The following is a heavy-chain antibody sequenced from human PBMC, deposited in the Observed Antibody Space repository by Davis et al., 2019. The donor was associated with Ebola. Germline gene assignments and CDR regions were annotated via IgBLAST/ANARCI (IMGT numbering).Heavy chain of an antibody. V-gene: IGHV3-53*01. Sequence: GESLKISCAVSGFTFSSYWMSWVRQAPGKGLEWVSVIYSGGSTYYADSVKGRFTISRDNSKNTLYLQMNSLRAEDTAVYYCARPSSGYEASFDYWGQGTPVTVSS. J-gene: IGHJ4*02. CDR1: GFTFSSYW. D-gene: IGHD3-22*01. CDR2: IYSGGST. CDR3: ARPSSGYEASFDY.